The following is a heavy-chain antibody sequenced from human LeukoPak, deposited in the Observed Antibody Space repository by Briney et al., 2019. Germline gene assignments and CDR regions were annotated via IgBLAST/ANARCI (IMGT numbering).Heavy chain of an antibody. CDR1: GFTFSSYA. D-gene: IGHD3-9*01. Sequence: PGGSLRLSCAASGFTFSSYAMSWVRQAPGKGLEWVSAISGSGGSTYYADSVKGRFTISRDNSRNTLYLQMNSLRAEDTAVYYCAKPHFADILTGPYFDYWGQGTLVTVSS. V-gene: IGHV3-23*01. J-gene: IGHJ4*02. CDR2: ISGSGGST. CDR3: AKPHFADILTGPYFDY.